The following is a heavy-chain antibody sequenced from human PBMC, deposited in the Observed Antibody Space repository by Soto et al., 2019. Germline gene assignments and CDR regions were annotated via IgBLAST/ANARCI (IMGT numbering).Heavy chain of an antibody. J-gene: IGHJ4*02. D-gene: IGHD6-13*01. CDR2: INAGNGNT. CDR3: AKSTAAGPLFFDY. CDR1: GYTFTSYA. V-gene: IGHV1-3*01. Sequence: GASVKVSCKASGYTFTSYAMHWVRQAPGQRLEWMGWINAGNGNTKYSQKFQGRVTITRDTSASTAYMELSSLRSEDTDVYYCAKSTAAGPLFFDYWRQGTLVTVAS.